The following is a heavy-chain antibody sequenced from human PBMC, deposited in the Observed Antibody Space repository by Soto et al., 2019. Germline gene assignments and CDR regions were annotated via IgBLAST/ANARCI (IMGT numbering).Heavy chain of an antibody. V-gene: IGHV3-23*01. D-gene: IGHD1-1*01. J-gene: IGHJ4*02. Sequence: EVPLLESGGSLVQPGGSLRLSCAASGFNFSFYAMSWVRQAPGKGLEWVSGLTGSGSATYYAASVEGRFTISRDNSKNTLYLQMNSLRAEDTAIYYCAKGYRWNPGGPDYWGQGTPVTVSS. CDR1: GFNFSFYA. CDR2: LTGSGSAT. CDR3: AKGYRWNPGGPDY.